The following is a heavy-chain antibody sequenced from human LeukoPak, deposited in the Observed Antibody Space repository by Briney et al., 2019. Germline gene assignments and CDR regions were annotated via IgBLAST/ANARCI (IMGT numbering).Heavy chain of an antibody. CDR1: GFSFSDHY. CDR3: ATYGSENYTNYYYYGLDA. Sequence: GGSLRLSCVASGFSFSDHYMDWVRQAPGKGLEWLGRIRNSVNTYTTEYAASVKGRFTISREDTQNSLFLQMSSLKTEDTAVYYCATYGSENYTNYYYYGLDAWGQGTTVIVSS. CDR2: IRNSVNTYTT. V-gene: IGHV3-72*01. D-gene: IGHD3-10*01. J-gene: IGHJ6*02.